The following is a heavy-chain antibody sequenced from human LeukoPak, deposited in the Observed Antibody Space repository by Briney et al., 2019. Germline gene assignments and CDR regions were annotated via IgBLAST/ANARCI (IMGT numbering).Heavy chain of an antibody. V-gene: IGHV3-74*01. CDR3: ARDLGTPDY. CDR2: INPDGSST. Sequence: DPGGSLRLSCAASGFTFSNYWMHWVRQAPGKGLVWVSRINPDGSSTTYADSVKGRFTISRDNAKNTLYLQMNSLRAEDTAVYYCARDLGTPDYWGQGTLVTVSS. CDR1: GFTFSNYW. D-gene: IGHD3-10*01. J-gene: IGHJ4*02.